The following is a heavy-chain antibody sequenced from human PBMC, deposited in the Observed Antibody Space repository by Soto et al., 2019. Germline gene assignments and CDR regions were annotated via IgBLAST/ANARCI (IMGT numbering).Heavy chain of an antibody. Sequence: LSLTCTVSGGSISSGDYYWSWIRQPPGKGLEWIGYIYYSGSTYYNPSLKSRVTISVDTSKNQFSLKLSSVTAADTAVYYCARAGLEGWVDYWGQGTLVTVSS. V-gene: IGHV4-30-4*01. CDR3: ARAGLEGWVDY. CDR1: GGSISSGDYY. D-gene: IGHD3-16*01. CDR2: IYYSGST. J-gene: IGHJ4*02.